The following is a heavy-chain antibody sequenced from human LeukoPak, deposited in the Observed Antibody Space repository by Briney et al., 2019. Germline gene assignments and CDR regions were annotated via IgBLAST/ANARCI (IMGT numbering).Heavy chain of an antibody. CDR3: AKGNSKAYNVDY. Sequence: GGSLRLSCAASGFSFSSYAVSWVRQAPGKGLQWVSAISDTGGSTFYADSVKGRFTISRDNSKNTLYLQMNSLRGEDTAVYFCAKGNSKAYNVDYWGQGTLVTVSS. V-gene: IGHV3-23*01. J-gene: IGHJ4*02. CDR2: ISDTGGST. CDR1: GFSFSSYA. D-gene: IGHD3-10*01.